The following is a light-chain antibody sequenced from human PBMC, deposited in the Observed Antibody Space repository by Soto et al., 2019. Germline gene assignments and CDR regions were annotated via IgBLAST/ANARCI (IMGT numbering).Light chain of an antibody. CDR2: DAS. CDR1: QDIRND. Sequence: DIRMTQSPSSVSASVGDRVTITFRASQDIRNDLGWYQQKPGKAPNLLIYDASTLHSGVPSRFSGSGSGTEFTLTISSLQPDDFATYYCQQYNSYSWTFGQGAKVAIK. J-gene: IGKJ1*01. CDR3: QQYNSYSWT. V-gene: IGKV1-17*01.